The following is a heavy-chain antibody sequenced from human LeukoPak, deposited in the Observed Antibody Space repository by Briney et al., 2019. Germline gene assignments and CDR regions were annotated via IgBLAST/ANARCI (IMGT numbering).Heavy chain of an antibody. J-gene: IGHJ5*02. V-gene: IGHV1-69*04. CDR1: GGTFSSYG. Sequence: GASVKVSCKASGGTFSSYGVSWVRQAPGQRLEWLGRIIPMFDITNYAQKFQGRVTVTADKATNTAYMELSSLISEDTAVYYCARDSSAAGSGGLSDPWGQGTQVTVSS. CDR3: ARDSSAAGSGGLSDP. CDR2: IIPMFDIT. D-gene: IGHD6-13*01.